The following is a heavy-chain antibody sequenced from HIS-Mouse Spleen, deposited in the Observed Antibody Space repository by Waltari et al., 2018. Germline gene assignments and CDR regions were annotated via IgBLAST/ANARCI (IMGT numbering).Heavy chain of an antibody. CDR3: ARAARSSSWYHY. V-gene: IGHV1-8*01. CDR1: GYTFTSYD. J-gene: IGHJ4*02. CDR2: KNPNGGNT. Sequence: QVQLVQSGAEVKKPGASVKVSCKASGYTFTSYDINWVRQATGQGLEWMGWKNPNGGNTGDEQKFQGRVTMTRNTSISAAYMELSSLRSEDTAVYYCARAARSSSWYHYWGQGTLVTVSS. D-gene: IGHD6-13*01.